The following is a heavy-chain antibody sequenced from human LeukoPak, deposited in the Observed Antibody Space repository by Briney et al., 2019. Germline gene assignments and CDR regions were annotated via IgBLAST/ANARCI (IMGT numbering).Heavy chain of an antibody. V-gene: IGHV4-61*05. Sequence: SETLSLTYTVSGGSISSSSYYWGWIRQPPGKGLEWIGNIYYSGSANYNPSLKSRVTISVDTSKNQFSLKLSPVTAADTAVYYCARVGVDYSGNIIKYFFDYWGQGTLVTVSS. D-gene: IGHD4-23*01. J-gene: IGHJ4*02. CDR3: ARVGVDYSGNIIKYFFDY. CDR1: GGSISSSSYY. CDR2: IYYSGSA.